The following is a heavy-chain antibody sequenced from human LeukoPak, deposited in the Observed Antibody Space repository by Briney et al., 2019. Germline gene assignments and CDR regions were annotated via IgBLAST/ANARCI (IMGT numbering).Heavy chain of an antibody. CDR3: ARGGGSYYMDV. CDR2: IHYTGST. V-gene: IGHV4-59*01. D-gene: IGHD3-10*01. CDR1: GGSINSYY. J-gene: IGHJ6*03. Sequence: SETLSLTCTVSGGSINSYYWSWIRQPPGKGLECIGYIHYTGSTNYNPSLKSRVTISVDTSKSQFSLKLSSVTAADTAIYYCARGGGSYYMDVWGKGTTVTVSS.